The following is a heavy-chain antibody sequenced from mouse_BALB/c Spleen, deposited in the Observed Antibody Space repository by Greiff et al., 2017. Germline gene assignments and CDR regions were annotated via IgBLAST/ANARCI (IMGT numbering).Heavy chain of an antibody. CDR3: ARSVYPYYAMDY. CDR2: INPSNGGT. J-gene: IGHJ4*01. Sequence: VQLQQSGAELVKPGASVKLSCKASGYTFTSYYMYWVKQRPGQGLEWIGEINPSNGGTNFNEKFKSKATLTVDKSSSTAYMQLSSLTSEDSAVYYCARSVYPYYAMDYWGQGTSVTVSS. V-gene: IGHV1S81*02. D-gene: IGHD1-1*01. CDR1: GYTFTSYY.